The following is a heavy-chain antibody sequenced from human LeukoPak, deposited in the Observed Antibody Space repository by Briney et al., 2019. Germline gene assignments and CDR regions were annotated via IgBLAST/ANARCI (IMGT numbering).Heavy chain of an antibody. CDR3: ATGDYGDSNLDY. D-gene: IGHD4-17*01. J-gene: IGHJ4*02. CDR2: INPNSGGT. V-gene: IGHV1-2*02. Sequence: GASVKVSCKASGYTFTGYYMHWVRQAPGQGLEWMGWINPNSGGTNYAQKFQGRVTMTRDTSISTAYMELSSLRSEDTAVYYCATGDYGDSNLDYRGQGTLVTVSS. CDR1: GYTFTGYY.